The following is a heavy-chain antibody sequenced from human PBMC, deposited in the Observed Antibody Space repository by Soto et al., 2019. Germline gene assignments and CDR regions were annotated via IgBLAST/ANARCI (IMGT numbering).Heavy chain of an antibody. CDR3: VVMGNVAVSNPRSFDY. V-gene: IGHV1-69*13. J-gene: IGHJ4*02. CDR1: GGTFSSCA. CDR2: IVPIFETL. Sequence: SLKVSCKSSGGTFSSCAISCVRQATGQGLEWLGRIVPIFETLNYAERFQGRVAITADESTTTVYMELTNLTHEDTAVYYCVVMGNVAVSNPRSFDYWGQGTQVTVS. D-gene: IGHD6-19*01.